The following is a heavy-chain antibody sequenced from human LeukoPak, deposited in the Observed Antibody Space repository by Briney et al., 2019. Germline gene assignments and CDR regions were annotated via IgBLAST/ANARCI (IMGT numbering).Heavy chain of an antibody. CDR2: IYHSGST. CDR1: GGSISSGGYS. J-gene: IGHJ2*01. CDR3: ARAGLLRYFDWSSDWYFDL. D-gene: IGHD3-9*01. Sequence: PSQTLSLTCAVSGGSISSGGYSWSWIRQPPGKGLEWIGYIYHSGSTYYNPSLKSRVTISVDRSKNQFSLKLSSVTAADTAVYYCARAGLLRYFDWSSDWYFDLWGRGTLVTVSS. V-gene: IGHV4-30-2*01.